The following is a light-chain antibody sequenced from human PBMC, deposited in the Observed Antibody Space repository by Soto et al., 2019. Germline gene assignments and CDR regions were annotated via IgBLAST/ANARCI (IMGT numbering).Light chain of an antibody. CDR1: QSVSSTY. Sequence: EIVLTQSPGTLSLSPGERATLSCGASQSVSSTYLAWYQQKPGQAPRLLIYGASSRATGIPDRFSGSGSGTDFTLTISRLEPEDFAVYYCQQYDRSPWTFGQGTKVEIK. CDR3: QQYDRSPWT. V-gene: IGKV3-20*01. CDR2: GAS. J-gene: IGKJ1*01.